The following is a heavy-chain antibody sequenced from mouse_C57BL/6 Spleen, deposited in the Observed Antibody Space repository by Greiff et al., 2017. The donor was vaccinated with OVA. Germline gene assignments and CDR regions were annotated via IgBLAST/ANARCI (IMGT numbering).Heavy chain of an antibody. D-gene: IGHD2-2*01. Sequence: EVKVVESGGGLVKPGGSLKLSCAASGFTFSSYAMSWVRQTPEKRLEWVATISDGGSYTYYPDNVKGRFTISRDNAKNNLYLQMSHLKSEDTAMYYCARLWLRYYFDYWGQGTTLTVSS. V-gene: IGHV5-4*03. J-gene: IGHJ2*01. CDR2: ISDGGSYT. CDR3: ARLWLRYYFDY. CDR1: GFTFSSYA.